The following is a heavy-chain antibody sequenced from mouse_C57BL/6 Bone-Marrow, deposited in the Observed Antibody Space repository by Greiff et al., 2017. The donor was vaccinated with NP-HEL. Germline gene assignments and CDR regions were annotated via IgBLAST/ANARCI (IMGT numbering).Heavy chain of an antibody. J-gene: IGHJ2*01. CDR1: GYTFTSYW. V-gene: IGHV1-64*01. Sequence: VQLQQPGAELVKPGASVKLSCKASGYTFTSYWMHWVKQRPGQGLEWIGKIHPNSGSTNYNEKFKSKATLTVDKSSSTAYMQRSSLTSEDSAVYYCASQLGGGDWGQGTTLTVSS. CDR3: ASQLGGGD. CDR2: IHPNSGST. D-gene: IGHD4-1*02.